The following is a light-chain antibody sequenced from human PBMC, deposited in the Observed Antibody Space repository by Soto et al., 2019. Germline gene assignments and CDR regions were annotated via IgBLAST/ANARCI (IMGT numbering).Light chain of an antibody. CDR2: GVS. CDR1: SSDVGGYNY. J-gene: IGLJ1*01. CDR3: CSYAGYYTYV. Sequence: QSALTQPRSVSGSPGQSVTISCTGTSSDVGGYNYVSWYQHHPGKAPKLMIYGVSERPSGVPDRFSGSKSGNTASLTISGLQAEDEADYYCCSYAGYYTYVFGTGTTLTVL. V-gene: IGLV2-11*01.